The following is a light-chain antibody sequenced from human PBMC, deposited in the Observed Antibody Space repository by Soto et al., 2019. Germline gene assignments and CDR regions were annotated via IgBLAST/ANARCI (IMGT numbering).Light chain of an antibody. Sequence: ALTQSTGTLSLSPGERVTLSCRASQSVTTRLAWYQHKPGQAPRLLMSGASSRASGVPVRFSGSGSGTDFTLTISRLEPEDFALYYCQQYGGSPITFGLGTRLEIK. CDR2: GAS. J-gene: IGKJ5*01. V-gene: IGKV3-20*01. CDR1: QSVTTR. CDR3: QQYGGSPIT.